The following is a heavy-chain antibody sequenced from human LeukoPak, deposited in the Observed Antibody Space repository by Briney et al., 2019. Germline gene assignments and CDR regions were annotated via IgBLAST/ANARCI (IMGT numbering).Heavy chain of an antibody. J-gene: IGHJ4*02. CDR2: IWYDGSNK. D-gene: IGHD2-2*01. CDR1: GFTFSSYG. V-gene: IGHV3-33*01. CDR3: AREGYCSSTSCSWFDY. Sequence: PGGSLRLSCAASGFTFSSYGMHWVRQAPGRGLEWVAVIWYDGSNKYYADSVKGRFTISRDNSKNTLYLQMNSLRAEDTAVYYRAREGYCSSTSCSWFDYWGQGTLVTVSS.